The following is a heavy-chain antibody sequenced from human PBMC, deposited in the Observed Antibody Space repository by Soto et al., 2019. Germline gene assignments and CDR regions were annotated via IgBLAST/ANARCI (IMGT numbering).Heavy chain of an antibody. CDR2: IYYSGST. CDR1: GGSISSGYYY. D-gene: IGHD3-22*01. Sequence: QVQLRESGPGLVKPSQTLSLTCTVSGGSISSGYYYWSWIRQPPGKGLEWIGYIYYSGSTYYNPSLKSRVTISVDTSKNPFSLKLSSGTAADTAVYYCASDRGHDSSGYYFAYWGQGTLVTVSS. J-gene: IGHJ4*02. CDR3: ASDRGHDSSGYYFAY. V-gene: IGHV4-30-4*01.